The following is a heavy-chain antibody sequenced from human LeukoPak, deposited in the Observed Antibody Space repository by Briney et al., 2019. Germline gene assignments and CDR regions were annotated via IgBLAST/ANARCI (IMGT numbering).Heavy chain of an antibody. Sequence: GGSLRLSCAASGFTFSDHYMDWVRQAPGKELEWVGRTRNKANSYTTEYAASVKGRFTISRDDSKNSLYLQMNSLKTEDTAVYYCARPGDGYGNDYWGQGTLVTVSS. CDR2: TRNKANSYTT. V-gene: IGHV3-72*01. D-gene: IGHD5-24*01. CDR1: GFTFSDHY. J-gene: IGHJ4*02. CDR3: ARPGDGYGNDY.